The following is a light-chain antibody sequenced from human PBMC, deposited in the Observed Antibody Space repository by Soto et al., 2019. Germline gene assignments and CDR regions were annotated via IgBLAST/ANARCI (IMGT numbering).Light chain of an antibody. J-gene: IGKJ4*01. V-gene: IGKV1-12*01. Sequence: DIQMTQSPSSVSASVGDRVTITCRASQGINNWLAWYQQKPGKAPKLLIFAASGLQSGVPSRFSGSGSGTDFALTISSLQTEDFATYYCQQANTFPLTFGGGTKVDIK. CDR3: QQANTFPLT. CDR1: QGINNW. CDR2: AAS.